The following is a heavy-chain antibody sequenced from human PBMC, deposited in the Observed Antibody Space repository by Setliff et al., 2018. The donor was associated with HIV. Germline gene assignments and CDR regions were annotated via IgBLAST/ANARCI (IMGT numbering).Heavy chain of an antibody. V-gene: IGHV1-24*01. D-gene: IGHD6-25*01. Sequence: ASVKVSCKVSGYSLTELSMHWVRQAPGKGLEWMGGFDPDDGETVYAKQFQGRGTMTEDTSTDTAYMELTSLRSGDTATYYCAPVSSGWFDPWGQGTLVTVSS. CDR1: GYSLTELS. J-gene: IGHJ5*02. CDR2: FDPDDGET. CDR3: APVSSGWFDP.